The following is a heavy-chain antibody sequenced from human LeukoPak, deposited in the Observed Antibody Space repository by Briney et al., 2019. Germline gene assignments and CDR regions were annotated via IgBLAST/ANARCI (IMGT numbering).Heavy chain of an antibody. CDR1: GGSFSGYY. CDR3: ARAGRTYYDFWSGYYNPRGFDY. V-gene: IGHV4-34*01. J-gene: IGHJ4*02. CDR2: INHSGST. Sequence: PSETLSLTCAVYGGSFSGYYWSWIRQPPGKGLEWIGEINHSGSTNYNPSLKSRVTISVDSSKNQFSLKLSSVTDADTAVNYCARAGRTYYDFWSGYYNPRGFDYWGQGTLVTVSS. D-gene: IGHD3-3*01.